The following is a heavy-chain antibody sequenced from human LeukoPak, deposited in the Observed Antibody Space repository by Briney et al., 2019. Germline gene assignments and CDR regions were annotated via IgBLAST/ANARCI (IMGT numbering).Heavy chain of an antibody. Sequence: GVSLRLSCAASGFTFSSYSLNWVRHAPGKEREWVSSISSSSSYIYYADSVKGRFTISRDNAKNSLYLQMNSLRAEDTAVYYCASTFVVVPAAIDYWGQGTLVTVSS. CDR2: ISSSSSYI. J-gene: IGHJ4*02. CDR1: GFTFSSYS. D-gene: IGHD2-2*01. CDR3: ASTFVVVPAAIDY. V-gene: IGHV3-21*01.